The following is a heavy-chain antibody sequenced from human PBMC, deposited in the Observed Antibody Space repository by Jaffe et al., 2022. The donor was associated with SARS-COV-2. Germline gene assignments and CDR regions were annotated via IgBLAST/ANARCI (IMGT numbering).Heavy chain of an antibody. J-gene: IGHJ4*02. CDR1: GFSLSNSA. V-gene: IGHV3-23*01. D-gene: IGHD2-15*01. Sequence: EVQLLESGGGLVQPGGSLRLSCAASGFSLSNSAMSWVRQAPGKGLEWVSGFTTSTAGTYYADPVQGRFTISRDNSKNTLYLQMNSLRVEDTAVYFCAKGGGGGFAYWGQGTLVTVSS. CDR3: AKGGGGGFAY. CDR2: FTTSTAGT.